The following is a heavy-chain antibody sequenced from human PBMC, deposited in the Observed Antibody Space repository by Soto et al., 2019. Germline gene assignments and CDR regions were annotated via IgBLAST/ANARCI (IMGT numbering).Heavy chain of an antibody. J-gene: IGHJ4*02. D-gene: IGHD6-19*01. CDR2: ISTDGNNK. CDR3: ARESIHSTGFYYDY. CDR1: GFTFSSYA. Sequence: QVQLVESGGGVVQPGKSLRLSCVASGFTFSSYAMHWVRQAPGKGLEWVAVISTDGNNKYYTDSLKGRFAISRDNSKNTLYVHMNSLRAEDTAVYYCARESIHSTGFYYDYWGQGTLFTISS. V-gene: IGHV3-30*09.